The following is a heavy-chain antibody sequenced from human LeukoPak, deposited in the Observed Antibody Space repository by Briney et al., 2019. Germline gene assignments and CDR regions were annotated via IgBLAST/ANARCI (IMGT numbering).Heavy chain of an antibody. Sequence: SETLSLTCAVYGGSFSGYYWSWIRQPPGKGLEWIGEINHSGSTNYNPSLKSRVTISVDTSKNQFSLKLSSVTAADTAVYYCARVYPPVVTPSNWFDPWGQGTLVTVPS. J-gene: IGHJ5*02. CDR3: ARVYPPVVTPSNWFDP. D-gene: IGHD2-2*01. V-gene: IGHV4-34*01. CDR2: INHSGST. CDR1: GGSFSGYY.